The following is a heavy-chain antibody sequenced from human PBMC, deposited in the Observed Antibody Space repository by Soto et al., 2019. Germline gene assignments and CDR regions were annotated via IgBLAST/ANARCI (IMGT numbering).Heavy chain of an antibody. Sequence: GGSLSLSCTASGFNFSSYGMHWVRQAPGKGLEWVAVIWYDGSNKYYADSVKGRFTISRDNSKNTLYLQMNSLRAEDTAVYYCARDAQALLWFGELLTYYFDYWGQGTLVTVSS. J-gene: IGHJ4*02. D-gene: IGHD3-10*01. CDR3: ARDAQALLWFGELLTYYFDY. CDR2: IWYDGSNK. V-gene: IGHV3-33*01. CDR1: GFNFSSYG.